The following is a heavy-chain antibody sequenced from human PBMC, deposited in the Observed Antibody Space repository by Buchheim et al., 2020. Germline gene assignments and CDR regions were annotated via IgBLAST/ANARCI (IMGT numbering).Heavy chain of an antibody. D-gene: IGHD3-22*01. J-gene: IGHJ4*02. CDR1: GFIFSSYS. CDR3: ARGVPHYDSSGYYQFDY. CDR2: ISSSSSAV. Sequence: EVQLVESGGGLLQPGGSLRLSCAASGFIFSSYSMNWVRQAPGKGLEWVLYISSSSSAVYYADSVKGRFTISRDNAKNSLYLQMNSLRVEDTAVYYCARGVPHYDSSGYYQFDYWGQGTL. V-gene: IGHV3-48*01.